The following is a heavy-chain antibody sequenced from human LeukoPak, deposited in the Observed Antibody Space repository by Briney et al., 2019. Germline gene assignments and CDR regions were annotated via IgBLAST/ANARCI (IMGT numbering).Heavy chain of an antibody. D-gene: IGHD1-26*01. CDR3: ARDPAAYSGSYYFYY. J-gene: IGHJ4*02. CDR1: GGTFSSYA. Sequence: ASVKVSCKASGGTFSSYAISWVRQAPGQGLEWMGRIIPIFGTANYAQKFQGRVTITTDESTSTAYMELSSLRSEGTAVYYCARDPAAYSGSYYFYYWGQGTLVTVSS. CDR2: IIPIFGTA. V-gene: IGHV1-69*05.